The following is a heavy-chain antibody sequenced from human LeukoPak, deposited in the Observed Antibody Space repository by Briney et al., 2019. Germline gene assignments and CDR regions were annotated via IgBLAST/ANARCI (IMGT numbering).Heavy chain of an antibody. CDR3: ARNVYGDDSSTGYRAFDM. D-gene: IGHD3-22*01. J-gene: IGHJ3*02. Sequence: ASVKVSCKASGYTFTNNAIHWVRQAPGQRLEWMGWINGANGNTKYSQKLQGRVTITRDTSADTAYMELSSLRSEDAAVYYCARNVYGDDSSTGYRAFDMWGQGTLVTVSS. CDR1: GYTFTNNA. V-gene: IGHV1-3*01. CDR2: INGANGNT.